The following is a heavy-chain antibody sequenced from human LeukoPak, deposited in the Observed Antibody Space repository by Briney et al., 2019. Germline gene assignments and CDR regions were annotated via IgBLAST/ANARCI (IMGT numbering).Heavy chain of an antibody. J-gene: IGHJ4*02. CDR2: ISGSGSDT. Sequence: GGSLRLSCAAPGFTFSSYAVSWVRQAPGKGLEWVSTISGSGSDTYYADSVKGRFTISRDNSKNTLYQQMNSLRVEDSAVYYCAKLGWGELLSDDFHYWGQGTLVTVSS. CDR1: GFTFSSYA. CDR3: AKLGWGELLSDDFHY. V-gene: IGHV3-23*01. D-gene: IGHD1-26*01.